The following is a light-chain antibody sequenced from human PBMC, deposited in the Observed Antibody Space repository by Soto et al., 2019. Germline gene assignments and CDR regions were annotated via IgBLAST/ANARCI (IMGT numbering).Light chain of an antibody. CDR3: GTWDNSLSIYV. CDR1: SSNIGNNY. V-gene: IGLV1-51*02. CDR2: EDN. Sequence: QSVLTRPPSVSAAPGQKVTISCSGTSSNIGNNYVSWYQHFPGTAPKLLIYEDNKRPSEIPDRFSGSKSGTSATLGITGLQTGDEADYYCGTWDNSLSIYVFATGTKVT. J-gene: IGLJ1*01.